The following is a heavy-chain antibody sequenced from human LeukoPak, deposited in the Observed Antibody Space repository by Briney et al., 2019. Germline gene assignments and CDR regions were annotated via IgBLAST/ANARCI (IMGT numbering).Heavy chain of an antibody. Sequence: GESLKISCKGSGYSFNSYWIGWVRQMPGKGLEWMGIIYPGDSDTRYSPSFQGQVTISADKSISTAYLQWSSLKASDTAMYYCARLRNLAAAGTGYFDYWGQGTLVTVSS. J-gene: IGHJ4*02. CDR2: IYPGDSDT. D-gene: IGHD6-13*01. CDR1: GYSFNSYW. V-gene: IGHV5-51*01. CDR3: ARLRNLAAAGTGYFDY.